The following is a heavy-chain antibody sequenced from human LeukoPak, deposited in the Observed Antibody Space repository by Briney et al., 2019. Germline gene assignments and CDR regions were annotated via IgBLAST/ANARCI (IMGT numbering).Heavy chain of an antibody. V-gene: IGHV1-2*02. J-gene: IGHJ4*02. D-gene: IGHD6-13*01. CDR2: INPNSGGT. Sequence: GASVKVSCKASGYTFTDHYMHWVRQAPGQGLEWMGWINPNSGGTNYAQKFQDRVTMSTDTSFSTAYMELSGLRSDDAAVYFCARELGVAAAGPLDYWGQGTLVTVSS. CDR3: ARELGVAAAGPLDY. CDR1: GYTFTDHY.